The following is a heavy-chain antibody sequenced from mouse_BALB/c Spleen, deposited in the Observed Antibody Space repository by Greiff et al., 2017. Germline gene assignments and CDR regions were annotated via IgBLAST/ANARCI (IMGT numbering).Heavy chain of an antibody. J-gene: IGHJ4*01. CDR3: ARGQLGLPYYYAMDY. D-gene: IGHD3-2*01. V-gene: IGHV1-9*01. Sequence: VKLVESGAELMKPGASVKISCKATGYTFSSYWIEWVKQRPGHGLEWIGEILPGSGSTNYNEKFKGKATFTADTSSNTAYMQLSSLTSEDSAVYYCARGQLGLPYYYAMDYWGQGTSVTVSS. CDR1: GYTFSSYW. CDR2: ILPGSGST.